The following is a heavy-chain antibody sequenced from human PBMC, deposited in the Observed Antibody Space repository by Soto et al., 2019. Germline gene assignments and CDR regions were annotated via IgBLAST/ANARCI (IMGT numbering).Heavy chain of an antibody. CDR2: ISYDGSNK. Sequence: QVQLVESGGGVVQPGRSLRLSCAASRFTFSSYGMHWVRQAPGKGLEWVATISYDGSNKYYADSVKGRFTISRDNSKNTLYLQMNSLRAEDTAVYNCANGTYQLPLGGWFDPWVQGTLVTVSS. CDR1: RFTFSSYG. D-gene: IGHD2-2*01. V-gene: IGHV3-30*18. CDR3: ANGTYQLPLGGWFDP. J-gene: IGHJ5*02.